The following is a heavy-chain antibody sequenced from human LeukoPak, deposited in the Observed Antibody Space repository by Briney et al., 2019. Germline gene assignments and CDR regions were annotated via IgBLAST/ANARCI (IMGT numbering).Heavy chain of an antibody. D-gene: IGHD5-18*01. CDR1: GYTFTSYG. V-gene: IGHV1-18*01. Sequence: ASVKVSCKASGYTFTSYGISWVRQAPGQGLEWMGWISAYNGNTNYAQKLQGRVTMTTDTSTSTAYMELRSLRPDDTAVYYCARDSYPYIYDASLSDYWGQGTLVTVSS. CDR3: ARDSYPYIYDASLSDY. CDR2: ISAYNGNT. J-gene: IGHJ4*02.